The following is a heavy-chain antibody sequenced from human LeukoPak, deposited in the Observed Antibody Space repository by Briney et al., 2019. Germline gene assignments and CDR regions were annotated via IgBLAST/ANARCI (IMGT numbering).Heavy chain of an antibody. CDR3: AREGRSSSWYRLDYYYYGMDV. V-gene: IGHV1-2*02. Sequence: ASVKVSCKASGYTFTGYYMHWVRQAPGQGLEWMGWINPNSGGTNYAQKLQGRVTMTTDTSTSTAYMELRSLRSDDTAVYYCAREGRSSSWYRLDYYYYGMDVWGQGTTVTVSS. J-gene: IGHJ6*02. CDR2: INPNSGGT. D-gene: IGHD6-13*01. CDR1: GYTFTGYY.